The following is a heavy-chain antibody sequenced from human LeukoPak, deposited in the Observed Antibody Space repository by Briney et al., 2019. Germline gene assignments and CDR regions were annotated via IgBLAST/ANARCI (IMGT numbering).Heavy chain of an antibody. CDR1: GFIVSGSY. Sequence: GGSLRLSCGGFGFIVSGSYMSWVRQAPGKGLEWVSMIFADGRIYYADSVKGRFTISRDNSKNTLFLQMSRLRAEDTAVYYCARGRIAAPGRGYYYGMDVWGQGTTVTVSS. CDR3: ARGRIAAPGRGYYYGMDV. J-gene: IGHJ6*02. CDR2: IFADGRI. V-gene: IGHV3-53*05. D-gene: IGHD6-13*01.